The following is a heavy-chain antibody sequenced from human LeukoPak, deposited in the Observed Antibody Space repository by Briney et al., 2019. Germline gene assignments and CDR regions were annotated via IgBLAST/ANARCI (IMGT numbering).Heavy chain of an antibody. J-gene: IGHJ3*02. D-gene: IGHD2-2*01. V-gene: IGHV4-59*01. CDR3: ARVDLVPAQRGAFDI. CDR1: GGSISSYY. CDR2: IYYSGST. Sequence: SETLSLTCTVSGGSISSYYWSWIRQPPGKGLEWIGYIYYSGSTNYNPSLKSRVTISVDTSKNQFSLKLSSVTAADTAVYYCARVDLVPAQRGAFDIWGQGTMVTVSS.